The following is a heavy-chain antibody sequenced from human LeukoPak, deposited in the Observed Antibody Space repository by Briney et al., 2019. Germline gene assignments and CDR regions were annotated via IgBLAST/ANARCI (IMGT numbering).Heavy chain of an antibody. CDR2: MREDGTEI. V-gene: IGHV3-7*01. CDR3: TRGGATRGRFEN. D-gene: IGHD1-26*01. CDR1: GFPFDVQT. J-gene: IGHJ4*02. Sequence: GGSLRLSCAASGFPFDVQTMSWVRQAPGKGLDWVASMREDGTEIYYVDSVKGRFTISRDNPKNSLYLQMNSLRAEDTAVYYFTRGGATRGRFENWGQGTMVTV.